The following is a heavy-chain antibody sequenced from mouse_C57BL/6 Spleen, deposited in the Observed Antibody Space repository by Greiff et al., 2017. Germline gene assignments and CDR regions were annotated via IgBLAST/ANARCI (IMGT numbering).Heavy chain of an antibody. CDR1: GYAFTNYL. J-gene: IGHJ1*03. V-gene: IGHV1-54*01. Sequence: QVQLQQSGAELVRPGTSVKVSCKASGYAFTNYLIEWVKQRPGQGLAWIGVINPGSGGTNYNEKFKGKATLTADKSSSTAYMELSSLTSEDSAVYFCARGDRGYFEVWGTGTTVTVAS. D-gene: IGHD3-3*01. CDR3: ARGDRGYFEV. CDR2: INPGSGGT.